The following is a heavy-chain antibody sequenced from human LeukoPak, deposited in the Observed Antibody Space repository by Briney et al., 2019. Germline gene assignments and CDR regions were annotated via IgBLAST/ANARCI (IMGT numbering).Heavy chain of an antibody. J-gene: IGHJ4*02. V-gene: IGHV3-30*18. CDR2: ISYDESNK. Sequence: SCKVSGYTLTELSMHWVRQAPGKGLECVALISYDESNKDYADSVKGRFTISRDNSRNTLYLQMNSLRAEDTAVYYCAKARHGDYLIDYWGQGTLVTVSS. CDR3: AKARHGDYLIDY. D-gene: IGHD4-17*01. CDR1: GYTLTELS.